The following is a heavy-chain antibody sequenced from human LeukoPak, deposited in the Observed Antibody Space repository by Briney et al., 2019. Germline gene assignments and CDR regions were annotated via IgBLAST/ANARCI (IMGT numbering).Heavy chain of an antibody. V-gene: IGHV1-8*01. Sequence: ASVKVSCKASGYTFTSYDINWVRQATGQGLEWMGWMNPNSGNTGYAQKFQGRVTMTRDTSISTAYMELSSLRSEDTAVYYCAGMSYYDSSGDNWFDPWGQGTLVTVSS. J-gene: IGHJ5*02. CDR3: AGMSYYDSSGDNWFDP. D-gene: IGHD3-22*01. CDR2: MNPNSGNT. CDR1: GYTFTSYD.